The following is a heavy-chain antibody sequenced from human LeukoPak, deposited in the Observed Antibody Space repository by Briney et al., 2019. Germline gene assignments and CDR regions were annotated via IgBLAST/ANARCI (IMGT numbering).Heavy chain of an antibody. CDR1: GFTFTDFW. D-gene: IGHD6-19*01. Sequence: GGSLRLPCAASGFTFTDFWMHWVRQAPGKGLVSVSRISPDGGRTTYADSVKGRFTISRDNAKNTLYLEMNSLAAEDTAMYYCARVYTSGWAHFDHWGQGTLVTVSS. J-gene: IGHJ4*02. V-gene: IGHV3-74*01. CDR3: ARVYTSGWAHFDH. CDR2: ISPDGGRT.